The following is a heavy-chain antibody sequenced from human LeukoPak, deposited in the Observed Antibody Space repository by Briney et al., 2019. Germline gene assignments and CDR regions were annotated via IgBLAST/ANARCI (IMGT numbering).Heavy chain of an antibody. Sequence: GGSLRLSCAASGFTFSSYWMSWVRQAPGKGLEWVAHIKQDGSEKYYVDSVKGRFTISRDNAKNSLYLQMNSLRAEDTAVYYCARDQDYYDSSGYYLIFDYWGQGTLVTVSS. V-gene: IGHV3-7*01. J-gene: IGHJ4*02. D-gene: IGHD3-22*01. CDR2: IKQDGSEK. CDR3: ARDQDYYDSSGYYLIFDY. CDR1: GFTFSSYW.